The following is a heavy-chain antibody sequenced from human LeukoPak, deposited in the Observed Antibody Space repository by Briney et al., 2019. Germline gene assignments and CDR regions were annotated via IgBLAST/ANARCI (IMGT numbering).Heavy chain of an antibody. CDR3: AREDTGGLDY. D-gene: IGHD2-8*02. CDR1: GGSISSSSHY. Sequence: SETLSLTCSVSGGSISSSSHYSDWIRQPPGEGLEWIGSIYYSGSTYYNPSLKSRVTISVDTSKNQFSLKLISVTAADTAVYYCAREDTGGLDYWGQGILVTVSP. V-gene: IGHV4-39*07. J-gene: IGHJ4*02. CDR2: IYYSGST.